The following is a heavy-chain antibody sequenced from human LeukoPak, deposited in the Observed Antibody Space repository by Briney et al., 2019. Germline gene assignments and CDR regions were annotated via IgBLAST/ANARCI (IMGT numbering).Heavy chain of an antibody. CDR1: GFTFTTHW. CDR2: INSDGSST. V-gene: IGHV3-74*01. Sequence: PGGSLRLSCAASGFTFTTHWMHWVRQAPGKGLVWVSRINSDGSSTVYADSVKGRFTISRDNAKNTLYLQMNSLRAEDTAVYYCAGVATGNWFGPWGQGTLVTVSS. J-gene: IGHJ5*02. CDR3: AGVATGNWFGP. D-gene: IGHD1-26*01.